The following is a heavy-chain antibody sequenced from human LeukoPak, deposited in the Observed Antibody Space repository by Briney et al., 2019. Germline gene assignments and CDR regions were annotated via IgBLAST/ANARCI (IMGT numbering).Heavy chain of an antibody. Sequence: GGSLRLSCAASGFTFSSYWMHWVRQAPGKRLVWVSRISGDRSTTSYADSVKGRFTISRDNAKNTLHLQMNSLRVEDTSVYYCARGTYYGSFDLWGQGTLVTVSS. CDR1: GFTFSSYW. D-gene: IGHD4-17*01. V-gene: IGHV3-74*01. J-gene: IGHJ4*02. CDR2: ISGDRSTT. CDR3: ARGTYYGSFDL.